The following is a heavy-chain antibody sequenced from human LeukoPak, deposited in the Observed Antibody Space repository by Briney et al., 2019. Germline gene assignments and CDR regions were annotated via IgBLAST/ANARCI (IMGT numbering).Heavy chain of an antibody. CDR3: ARDWGRYSGYDYNWFNP. CDR2: IYYSGST. Sequence: SETLSLTCTVSGGSISSSHSYWGWIRQPPGTGLEWSGNIYYSGSTYYSPSLKSRVTISVDTSNKFSLKLSSVTAADTAVYYCARDWGRYSGYDYNWFNPWGQGTLVSVSS. J-gene: IGHJ5*02. CDR1: GGSISSSHSY. D-gene: IGHD5-12*01. V-gene: IGHV4-39*07.